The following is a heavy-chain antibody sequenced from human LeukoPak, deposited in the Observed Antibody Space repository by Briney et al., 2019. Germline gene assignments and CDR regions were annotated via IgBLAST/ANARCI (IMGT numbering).Heavy chain of an antibody. Sequence: PSETLSLTCTVSGGFISNYYWSWIRQPAGKGLEWIGRIYTSGNTNYNPSLKSRVTMSVDTSKNQFSLKLSSVTAADTAVYYCARGPTTVTRAFDYWGQGTLVTVSS. CDR3: ARGPTTVTRAFDY. V-gene: IGHV4-4*07. CDR2: IYTSGNT. CDR1: GGFISNYY. D-gene: IGHD4-17*01. J-gene: IGHJ4*02.